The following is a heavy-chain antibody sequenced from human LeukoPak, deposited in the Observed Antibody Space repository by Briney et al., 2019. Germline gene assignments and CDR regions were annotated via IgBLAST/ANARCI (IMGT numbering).Heavy chain of an antibody. J-gene: IGHJ5*02. CDR3: ARCSMVRGVIRFNWFDP. Sequence: GGSLRLSCAASGFTVSSNYMSWVRQAPGKGLEWVSSISSSSSYIYYADSVKGRFTISRDNAKNSLYLQMNSLRAEDTAVYYCARCSMVRGVIRFNWFDPWGQGTLVTVSS. CDR1: GFTVSSNY. CDR2: ISSSSSYI. D-gene: IGHD3-10*01. V-gene: IGHV3-21*01.